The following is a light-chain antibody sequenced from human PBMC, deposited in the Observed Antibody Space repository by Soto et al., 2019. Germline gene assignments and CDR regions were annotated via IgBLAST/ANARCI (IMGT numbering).Light chain of an antibody. V-gene: IGKV3-15*01. CDR3: QQYNNWPGT. CDR1: QSVSSN. J-gene: IGKJ1*01. CDR2: GAS. Sequence: EIVMTQSPATLSVSPGERATLSCRASQSVSSNLAWYQQKPGQAPRLLIYGASTRATGIPARFSGSGSGTEFTLTINSLQSEDFAVYYCQQYNNWPGTFGQGTKVDI.